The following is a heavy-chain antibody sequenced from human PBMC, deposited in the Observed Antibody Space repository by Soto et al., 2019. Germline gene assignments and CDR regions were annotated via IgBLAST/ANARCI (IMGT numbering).Heavy chain of an antibody. V-gene: IGHV3-30-3*01. CDR2: ISYDGSNK. Sequence: GGSLRLSCAASGFTFSSYAMHWVRQAPGKGLEWVAVISYDGSNKYYADSVKGRFTISGDNSKNTLYLQMNSLRAEDTAVYYCARDVESGSSQYYYYYYGMDVWGQGTTVTVSS. CDR3: ARDVESGSSQYYYYYYGMDV. CDR1: GFTFSSYA. D-gene: IGHD1-26*01. J-gene: IGHJ6*02.